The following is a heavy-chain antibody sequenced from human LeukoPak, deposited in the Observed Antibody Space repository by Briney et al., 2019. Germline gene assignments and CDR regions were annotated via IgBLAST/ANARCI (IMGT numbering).Heavy chain of an antibody. CDR3: AKYPSSWYPSDFAP. V-gene: IGHV3-23*01. CDR2: TSGSGGST. D-gene: IGHD6-13*01. Sequence: GGSLRLSCAASGFTFNSYAMSWVRQAPGKGLEWVSATSGSGGSTYYADSVKGRFTISRDNSKNTLYLQMNSLRGEDTAVYYCAKYPSSWYPSDFAPWGQGTLVPVSP. CDR1: GFTFNSYA. J-gene: IGHJ5*02.